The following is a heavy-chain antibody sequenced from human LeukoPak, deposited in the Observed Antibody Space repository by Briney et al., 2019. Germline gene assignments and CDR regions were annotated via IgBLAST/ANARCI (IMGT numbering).Heavy chain of an antibody. V-gene: IGHV3-21*01. CDR2: ISSSSSYI. CDR3: ASCKYDFWSGYFDY. D-gene: IGHD3-3*01. CDR1: GFTFSSYS. Sequence: GGSLRLSCAASGFTFSSYSMNWVRQAPGKGLEWVSSISSSSSYIYYADSVKGRFTISRDNSKNTLYLQMNSLRAEDTAVYYCASCKYDFWSGYFDYWGQGTLVTVSS. J-gene: IGHJ4*02.